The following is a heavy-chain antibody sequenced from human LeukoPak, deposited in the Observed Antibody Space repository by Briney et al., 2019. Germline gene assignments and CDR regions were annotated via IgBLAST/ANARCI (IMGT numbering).Heavy chain of an antibody. V-gene: IGHV3-74*01. D-gene: IGHD6-13*01. CDR1: GFTFSSFW. J-gene: IGHJ4*02. CDR2: INSDGSST. Sequence: GGSLRLSCAASGFTFSSFWMHWVGQAPGRGLVWVSLINSDGSSTSYADSVKGRFTISRDNAKNTLYLQMNSLRAEDTAVYYCARVRGALQQLLYWGQGTLVTVSS. CDR3: ARVRGALQQLLY.